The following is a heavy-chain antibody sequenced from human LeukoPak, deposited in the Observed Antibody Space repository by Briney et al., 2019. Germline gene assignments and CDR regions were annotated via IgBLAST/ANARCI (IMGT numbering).Heavy chain of an antibody. V-gene: IGHV3-53*01. Sequence: GGSLRLSCAASGFIVNSNYMNWVRQAPGKGLEWVSVLYSDDTTYYADSVKGRFTISRDNSKNTLYLQMNNLRAEDTAVYYCARGGGYYAIDYWGQETLVTVSS. J-gene: IGHJ4*02. CDR1: GFIVNSNY. CDR2: LYSDDTT. D-gene: IGHD1-26*01. CDR3: ARGGGYYAIDY.